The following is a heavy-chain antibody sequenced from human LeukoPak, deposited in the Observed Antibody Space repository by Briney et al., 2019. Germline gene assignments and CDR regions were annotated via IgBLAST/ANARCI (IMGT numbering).Heavy chain of an antibody. CDR3: AREGYCSGGNCPVEH. J-gene: IGHJ4*02. V-gene: IGHV1-2*02. Sequence: ASVKVSCKAYGYTFIYYYIYWVRQAPGQGLEWMGWINPNSGGTNYAQNFQGRVTMTRDTSITTAYMELSRLRPDDTAVYYCAREGYCSGGNCPVEHWGQGTLVTVSS. CDR1: GYTFIYYY. CDR2: INPNSGGT. D-gene: IGHD2-15*01.